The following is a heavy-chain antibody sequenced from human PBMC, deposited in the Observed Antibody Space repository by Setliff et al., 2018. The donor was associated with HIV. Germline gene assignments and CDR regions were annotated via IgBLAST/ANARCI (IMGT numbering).Heavy chain of an antibody. V-gene: IGHV3-33*01. CDR2: IWYDGRNK. CDR3: ARYNWNPLGYRFDY. D-gene: IGHD1-20*01. Sequence: PGGSLRLSCAASGFTFHSYGMHWVRQAPGKGLEWVAVIWYDGRNKYYADSVKGRFTISRDNSKNTLYLQINSLRAEDTAVYYCARYNWNPLGYRFDYWGQGTLVTVSS. CDR1: GFTFHSYG. J-gene: IGHJ4*02.